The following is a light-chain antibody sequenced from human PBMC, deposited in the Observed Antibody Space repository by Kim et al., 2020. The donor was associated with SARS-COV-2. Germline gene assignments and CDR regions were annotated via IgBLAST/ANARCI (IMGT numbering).Light chain of an antibody. CDR3: HQYNDWPPVDT. CDR1: QCVGHN. CDR2: GAS. V-gene: IGKV3-15*01. J-gene: IGKJ2*01. Sequence: SPGERATLFCRAIQCVGHNVAWYQHKPGQAPSILIYGASARATFIPARFSCSGSGTEFTLSISILQSEAFAFYFCHQYNDWPPVDTFGQATKLDI.